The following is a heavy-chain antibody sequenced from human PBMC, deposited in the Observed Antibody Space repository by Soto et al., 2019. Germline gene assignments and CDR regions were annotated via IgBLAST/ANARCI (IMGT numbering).Heavy chain of an antibody. Sequence: PSETLSLTCTVSGGSMSSAIWWTWVRQSPGKGLEWIGEVYHSGNTNYNPSLKSRVTISVDKSKNQFSLNLTSVTAADTAVYYCARIHIATMFAFDSWGQGTQVTVSS. CDR2: VYHSGNT. J-gene: IGHJ4*02. D-gene: IGHD2-21*01. CDR1: GGSMSSAIW. CDR3: ARIHIATMFAFDS. V-gene: IGHV4-4*02.